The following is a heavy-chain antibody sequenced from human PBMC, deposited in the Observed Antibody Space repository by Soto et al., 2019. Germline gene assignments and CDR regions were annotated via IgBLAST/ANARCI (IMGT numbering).Heavy chain of an antibody. CDR3: ARDGGVYDYSPFDY. Sequence: QVQLVQSGAGVKKPGSSVKVSCKASGGTFSSYAISWVRQAPGQGLEWMGGIIPIFGTAAYAQKFQGRVTITAHESTSAAYMELSSLRSEDTAVYYCARDGGVYDYSPFDYWGQGTLVTVSS. V-gene: IGHV1-69*12. CDR2: IIPIFGTA. D-gene: IGHD4-4*01. J-gene: IGHJ4*02. CDR1: GGTFSSYA.